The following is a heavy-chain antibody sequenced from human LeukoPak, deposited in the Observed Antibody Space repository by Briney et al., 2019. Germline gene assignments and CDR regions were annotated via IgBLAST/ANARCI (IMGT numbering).Heavy chain of an antibody. CDR2: IYYSGST. Sequence: SQTLSLTCTVSGGSISSGGHYWSWIRQHPGKGLEWIGYIYYSGSTYYNPSLKSRVTISVDTSKNQFSLKLSSVTAADTAVYYCARDRLLWFGELPLDYYYYGMDVWGQGTTVTVSS. J-gene: IGHJ6*02. V-gene: IGHV4-31*03. D-gene: IGHD3-10*01. CDR3: ARDRLLWFGELPLDYYYYGMDV. CDR1: GGSISSGGHY.